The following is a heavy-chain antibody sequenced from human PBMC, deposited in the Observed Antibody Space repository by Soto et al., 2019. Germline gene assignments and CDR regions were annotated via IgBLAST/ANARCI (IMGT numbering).Heavy chain of an antibody. CDR3: ARERSSGWLDY. CDR2: INPSGGST. Sequence: GASVKVSCKASGYTFTSYGISWVRQAPGQGLEWMGIINPSGGSTTYAQKFQGRVTMTRDTSTSTVYMELSSLRSEDTAVYYCARERSSGWLDYWGQGTLVTVSS. J-gene: IGHJ4*02. V-gene: IGHV1-46*01. CDR1: GYTFTSYG. D-gene: IGHD6-19*01.